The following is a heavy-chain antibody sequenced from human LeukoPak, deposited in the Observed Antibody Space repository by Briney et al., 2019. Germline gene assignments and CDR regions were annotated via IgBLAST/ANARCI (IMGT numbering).Heavy chain of an antibody. CDR1: GGSISSYY. J-gene: IGHJ4*02. Sequence: SETLSLTCTVSGGSISSYYWSWIRQPPGKGLEWIGYIYYSGSTNYNPSLKSRVTISVDTSKNQFSLKLSSVTAAATAVYYCARRGFDLYFDYWGQGTLVTVSS. V-gene: IGHV4-59*01. D-gene: IGHD3-9*01. CDR3: ARRGFDLYFDY. CDR2: IYYSGST.